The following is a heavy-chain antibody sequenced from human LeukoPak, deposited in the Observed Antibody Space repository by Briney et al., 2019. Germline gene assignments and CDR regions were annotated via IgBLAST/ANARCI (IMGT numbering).Heavy chain of an antibody. J-gene: IGHJ5*02. D-gene: IGHD2-2*01. V-gene: IGHV6-1*01. CDR1: GDSVSSNSVT. CDR2: TYYRSTWYN. Sequence: SQTLSLTCAITGDSVSSNSVTWNWIRQSPSRGLEWLGRTYYRSTWYNDYAVSVRGRITVNPDTSKNQFSLHLNSVTPEDTAVYYCARRLTQYDCFDPWGQGILVTVSS. CDR3: ARRLTQYDCFDP.